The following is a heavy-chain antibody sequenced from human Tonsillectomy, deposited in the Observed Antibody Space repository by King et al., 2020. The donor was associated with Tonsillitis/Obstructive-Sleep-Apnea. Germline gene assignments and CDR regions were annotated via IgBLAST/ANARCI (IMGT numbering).Heavy chain of an antibody. CDR3: ARDDVVGRYIDS. CDR2: INPRSNIA. V-gene: IGHV1-46*01. Sequence: VQLVESGAEVKTPGASVKVSCKASGYTFTRYYIHWVRQARGQGLEWMGIINPRSNIATYAQKFQGRVTMTTDTSASTVYLERSSLRSEDTAVYYCARDDVVGRYIDSWGQGTPVTVSS. CDR1: GYTFTRYY. J-gene: IGHJ5*01. D-gene: IGHD1-14*01.